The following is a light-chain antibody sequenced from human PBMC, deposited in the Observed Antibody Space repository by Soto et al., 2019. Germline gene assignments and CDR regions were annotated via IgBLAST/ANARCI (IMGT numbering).Light chain of an antibody. CDR1: QSVSSAY. V-gene: IGKV3-20*01. Sequence: EIVLTQSPGTLSLSPGERATLSCRASQSVSSAYLAWYQHKPGQPPTLLIYAASSSVTGIPDRFSGSGSGTDSTLTISSLEPEDFALYYCQQYGSSSTWTFGQGTKVEIK. J-gene: IGKJ1*01. CDR2: AAS. CDR3: QQYGSSSTWT.